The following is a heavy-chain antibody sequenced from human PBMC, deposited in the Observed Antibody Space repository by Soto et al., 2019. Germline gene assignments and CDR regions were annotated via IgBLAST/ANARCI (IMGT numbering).Heavy chain of an antibody. J-gene: IGHJ4*02. CDR2: INHSGST. D-gene: IGHD3-10*01. V-gene: IGHV4-34*01. Sequence: SETLSLTCAVYGGSFSGYYWSWIRQPPGKGLEWIGEINHSGSTNYNPSLKSRVTISVDTSKNQFSLKLSSVTAADTAVYYCARGHNYYGGYYWGQGTLVTVSS. CDR3: ARGHNYYGGYY. CDR1: GGSFSGYY.